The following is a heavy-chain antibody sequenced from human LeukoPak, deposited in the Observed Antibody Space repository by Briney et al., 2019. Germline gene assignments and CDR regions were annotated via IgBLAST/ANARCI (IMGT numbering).Heavy chain of an antibody. Sequence: PSETLSLTCTVSGGSISSYHWSWIRQPAGKGLEWIGRIYTSGSTNYNPSLKSRVTMSVDTSKNQFSLKLSSVTAADTAVYYCAGVRFTVTTLYFDYWGQGTLVTVSS. CDR1: GGSISSYH. D-gene: IGHD4-17*01. CDR2: IYTSGST. J-gene: IGHJ4*02. CDR3: AGVRFTVTTLYFDY. V-gene: IGHV4-4*07.